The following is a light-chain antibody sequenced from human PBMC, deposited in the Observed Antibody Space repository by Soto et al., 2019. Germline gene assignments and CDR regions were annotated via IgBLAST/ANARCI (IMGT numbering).Light chain of an antibody. V-gene: IGKV1-13*02. CDR3: QQFNSYPT. J-gene: IGKJ4*01. CDR1: QGISSX. CDR2: DAS. Sequence: AIQLTQSPSSLSASVGDRVTITCRASQGISSXLAWYQQKPGKAPKLLIYDASSLESGVPSRFSGSGSGTDFTLTISSLQPEDFATYYCQQFNSYPTFGGGTKVEIK.